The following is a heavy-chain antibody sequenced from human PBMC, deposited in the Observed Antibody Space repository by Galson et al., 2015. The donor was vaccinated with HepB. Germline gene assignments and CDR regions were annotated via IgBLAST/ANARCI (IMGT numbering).Heavy chain of an antibody. CDR1: GFTFSSYS. CDR2: ISSSSSTI. CDR3: ARDYYGSGSYGGDYFDY. V-gene: IGHV3-48*01. D-gene: IGHD3-10*01. Sequence: SLRLSCAASGFTFSSYSMNWVRQAPGKGLEWVSYISSSSSTIYYADSVKGRFTISRDNAKNSLYLQMNSLRAEDTAVYYCARDYYGSGSYGGDYFDYWGQGTLVTVSP. J-gene: IGHJ4*02.